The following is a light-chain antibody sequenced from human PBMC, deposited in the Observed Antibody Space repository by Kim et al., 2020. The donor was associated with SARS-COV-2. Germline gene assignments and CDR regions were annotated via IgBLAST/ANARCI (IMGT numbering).Light chain of an antibody. V-gene: IGKV1-39*01. CDR2: AAS. CDR3: QQSYSNPS. Sequence: DIQMTQSPSPLSASVGDRVNITCRTSQNISTYLNWYQQKAGRAPNLLIYAASNLRSGVPSRFSGSGSGTDFTLTIGSLQPDDFATYYCQQSYSNPSFARGTKLEI. CDR1: QNISTY. J-gene: IGKJ2*01.